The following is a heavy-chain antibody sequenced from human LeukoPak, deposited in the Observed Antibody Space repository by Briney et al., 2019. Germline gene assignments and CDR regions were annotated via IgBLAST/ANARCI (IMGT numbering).Heavy chain of an antibody. CDR3: ARELIIAARLSDAFDI. CDR1: GFTFSSYA. J-gene: IGHJ3*02. D-gene: IGHD6-6*01. Sequence: GGSLRLSCAASGFTFSSYAMSWVRQAPGKGLEWVANIKQDGSEKYYVDSVKGRFTISRDNAKNSLYLQMNSLRAEDTAVYYCARELIIAARLSDAFDIWGQGTMVTVSS. V-gene: IGHV3-7*01. CDR2: IKQDGSEK.